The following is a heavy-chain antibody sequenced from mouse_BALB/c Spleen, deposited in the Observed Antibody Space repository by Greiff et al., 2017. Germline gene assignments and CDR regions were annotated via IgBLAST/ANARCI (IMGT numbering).Heavy chain of an antibody. J-gene: IGHJ2*01. CDR2: ISYSGNT. Sequence: EVKLQESGPGLVKPSQSLSLTCTVTGYSITSDYAWNWIRQFPGNKLECMGYISYSGNTSYNPSLQSRTSITPDTSKNQFSLQLNSVTTEDTATYYSARKDYWGQGTTLTVSS. CDR1: GYSITSDYA. V-gene: IGHV3-2*02. CDR3: ARKDY.